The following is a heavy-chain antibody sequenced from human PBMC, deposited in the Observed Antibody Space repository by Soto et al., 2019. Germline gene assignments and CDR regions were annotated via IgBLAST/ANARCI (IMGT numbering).Heavy chain of an antibody. CDR3: AKDFKVSGSHYGTLNYYYGMDV. Sequence: QGQLVESGGGVVQPGRSLRLSCEASGFTFSKYGMQWVRQAPGKGLEWVAVISYDGYLKYYVDSVKGRFTVARDNSKNTLFLEMNSLRVEDTAVYFCAKDFKVSGSHYGTLNYYYGMDVWGPGTTVTVSS. J-gene: IGHJ6*02. D-gene: IGHD3-10*01. CDR2: ISYDGYLK. V-gene: IGHV3-30*18. CDR1: GFTFSKYG.